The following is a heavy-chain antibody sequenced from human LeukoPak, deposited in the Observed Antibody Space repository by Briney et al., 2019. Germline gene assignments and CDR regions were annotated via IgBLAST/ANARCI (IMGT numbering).Heavy chain of an antibody. V-gene: IGHV3-23*01. D-gene: IGHD1-26*01. CDR1: GFTFSSYA. CDR3: AKDHRATRLPYFDY. J-gene: IGHJ4*02. Sequence: GGSLRPSCAASGFTFSSYAMSWVRQAPGKGLEWVSAISGSGGSTYYADSVKGRFTISRDNSKNTLYLQMNSLRAEDTAVYYCAKDHRATRLPYFDYWGQGTLVTVSS. CDR2: ISGSGGST.